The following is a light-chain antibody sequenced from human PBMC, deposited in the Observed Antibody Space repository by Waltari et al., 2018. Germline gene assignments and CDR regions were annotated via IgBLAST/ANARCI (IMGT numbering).Light chain of an antibody. CDR2: DTS. V-gene: IGKV3-20*01. J-gene: IGKJ1*01. CDR3: QQYGSSSWT. Sequence: EIVLTQSPGTLSLSPGERATLSCRASQSVSSSYLAWYQQKLGQAPRLLIYDTSSRATGIPDRFSGSGSGTDFTLTISRLEPEDFAVYYCQQYGSSSWTFGQGTKVEIK. CDR1: QSVSSSY.